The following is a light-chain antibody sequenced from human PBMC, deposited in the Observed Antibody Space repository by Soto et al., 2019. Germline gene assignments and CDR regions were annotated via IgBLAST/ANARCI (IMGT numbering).Light chain of an antibody. Sequence: EIVMTQSPATLSVSPGERATLSCRASQSVGSNLAWYQQKPGQSPRLLISGASARATGIPDRFSGSGSGTDFTLTVRSLQSEDFAIYYCQQYNNWPLTFGGGTTVEIK. CDR2: GAS. CDR1: QSVGSN. J-gene: IGKJ4*01. V-gene: IGKV3-15*01. CDR3: QQYNNWPLT.